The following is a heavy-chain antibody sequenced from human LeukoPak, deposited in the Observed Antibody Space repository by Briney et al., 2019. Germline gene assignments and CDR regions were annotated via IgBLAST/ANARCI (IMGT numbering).Heavy chain of an antibody. J-gene: IGHJ5*02. CDR2: FDPEDGET. Sequence: ASVKVPCKVSGYTLTELSMHWVRQAPGKGLEWMGGFDPEDGETIYARKFQGRVTMTEDTSTDTAYMELSSLRSEDTAVYYCATRQWLRWGNWFDPWGQGTLVTVSS. V-gene: IGHV1-24*01. CDR1: GYTLTELS. CDR3: ATRQWLRWGNWFDP. D-gene: IGHD5-12*01.